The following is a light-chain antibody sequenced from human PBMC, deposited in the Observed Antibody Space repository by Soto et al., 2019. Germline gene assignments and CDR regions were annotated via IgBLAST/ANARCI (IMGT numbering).Light chain of an antibody. CDR3: QSHDTSLSGSFV. J-gene: IGLJ1*01. CDR1: SSNIGAGYD. V-gene: IGLV1-40*01. CDR2: GNN. Sequence: QSVLTQPPSVSAAPGQKVTISCSRSSSNIGAGYDVHWYQQLPGTAPKLLIYGNNNRPSRVPDRFSGSKSGTSASLAITGLQAEDEADYYCQSHDTSLSGSFVLGTGTKVTVL.